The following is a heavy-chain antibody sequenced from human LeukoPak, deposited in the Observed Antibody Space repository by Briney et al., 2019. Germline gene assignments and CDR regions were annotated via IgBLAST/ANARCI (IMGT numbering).Heavy chain of an antibody. CDR1: GYSFVFFG. J-gene: IGHJ4*02. D-gene: IGHD4-11*01. CDR3: ARVRTVTPYYFEY. Sequence: ASVKVSCKASGYSFVFFGVSWVRQAPGQGLEWMGWIDSHNGDRNYADKFQDRVTMTTDTSTTTSYMELRSLRSDDTAVYYCARVRTVTPYYFEYWGQGTLVTVSS. V-gene: IGHV1-18*01. CDR2: IDSHNGDR.